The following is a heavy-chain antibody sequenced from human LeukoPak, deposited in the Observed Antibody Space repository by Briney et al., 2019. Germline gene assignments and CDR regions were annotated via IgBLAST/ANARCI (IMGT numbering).Heavy chain of an antibody. CDR1: GFTFSSYA. Sequence: GGSLRLSCAASGFTFSSYAMSWVRQAPGKGLEWVSAISGSGGSTYYADSVKGRFTISRDNSKNTLYLQMNSLRAEDTAVYYCAKDQPTYYYDSSGYYYVAWGQGTLVTVSS. V-gene: IGHV3-23*01. D-gene: IGHD3-22*01. CDR2: ISGSGGST. J-gene: IGHJ5*02. CDR3: AKDQPTYYYDSSGYYYVA.